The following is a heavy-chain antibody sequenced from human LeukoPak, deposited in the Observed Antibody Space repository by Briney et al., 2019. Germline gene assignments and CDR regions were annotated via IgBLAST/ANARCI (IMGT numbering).Heavy chain of an antibody. D-gene: IGHD3-22*01. CDR1: GGTFSSYA. V-gene: IGHV1-69*04. J-gene: IGHJ4*02. CDR2: IIPILGIA. CDR3: ARPNLDYDSSGYPFDY. Sequence: SVKVSCKASGGTFSSYAISWVRQAPGQGLEWMGRIIPILGIANYAQKFQGRVTITADKSTSTAYMELSSLRSEDTAVYYCARPNLDYDSSGYPFDYWGQGTLVTVSS.